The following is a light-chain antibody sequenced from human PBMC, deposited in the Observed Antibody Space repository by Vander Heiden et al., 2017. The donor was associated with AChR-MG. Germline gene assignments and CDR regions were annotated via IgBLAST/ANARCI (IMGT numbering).Light chain of an antibody. CDR2: KDS. Sequence: SSELTQPPSVSVSPGQPARITCSGAALPKQYAYWYQQKPGQAPVLVIYKDSERPSGIPERFSGSSSGTTVTLTISGVQAEDEADYYCQSADSSGTYVVFGGGTKLTVL. CDR3: QSADSSGTYVV. V-gene: IGLV3-25*03. CDR1: ALPKQY. J-gene: IGLJ2*01.